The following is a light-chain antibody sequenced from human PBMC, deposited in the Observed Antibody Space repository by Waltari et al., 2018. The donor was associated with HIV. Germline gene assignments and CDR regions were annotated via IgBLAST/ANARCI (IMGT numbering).Light chain of an antibody. Sequence: NFMLPQPHSASESPGTTVTISCTPRSGPRLVPFVQWYQQRPGGSPPTGIHEDNQRPSGVPDRFSGSIDSSSNSASLTISGLKTEDEADYYCQSYDSTSVVFGGGTKLTVL. V-gene: IGLV6-57*01. CDR2: EDN. J-gene: IGLJ2*01. CDR3: QSYDSTSVV. CDR1: SGPRLVPF.